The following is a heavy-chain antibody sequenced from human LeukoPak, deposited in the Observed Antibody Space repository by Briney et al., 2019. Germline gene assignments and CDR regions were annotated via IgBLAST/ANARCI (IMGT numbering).Heavy chain of an antibody. J-gene: IGHJ3*02. CDR1: GYTFTSYD. CDR3: AQPTGGIAAAGEDAFGI. V-gene: IGHV1-8*01. Sequence: ASVKVSCKASGYTFTSYDINWVRQATGQGLEWMGWMNPNSGNTGYAQKFQGRVTMTRNTSISTAYMELSSLRSEDTAVYYCAQPTGGIAAAGEDAFGIWGQGTMVTVSS. CDR2: MNPNSGNT. D-gene: IGHD6-13*01.